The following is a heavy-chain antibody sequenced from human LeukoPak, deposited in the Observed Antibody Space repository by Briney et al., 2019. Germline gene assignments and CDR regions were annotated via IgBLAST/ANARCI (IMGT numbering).Heavy chain of an antibody. CDR1: GYTFTNYD. CDR3: ARTGMGGNVWIDS. J-gene: IGHJ5*01. V-gene: IGHV1-8*01. CDR2: MNPNSGDT. D-gene: IGHD1-26*01. Sequence: GASVKVSCKASGYTFTNYDINWVRQATGQGLEWMGWMNPNSGDTGYAEKFQGRVTMTRDTSTNTAYMELTSLTSDDTAIFYCARTGMGGNVWIDSWGQGTLATVSS.